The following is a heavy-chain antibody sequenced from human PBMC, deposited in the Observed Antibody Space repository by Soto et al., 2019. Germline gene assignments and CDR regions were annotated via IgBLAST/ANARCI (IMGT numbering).Heavy chain of an antibody. CDR2: THPGDSDT. V-gene: IGHV5-51*01. Sequence: GESLKISCKVSGYSFTSYWIGWVRQMPGKGLEWMGITHPGDSDTRYSPSFQGQVIISDDKSISTAFLQWSSLKASDTAMYYCARHLEAYGMDVWGQGTTVTVSS. J-gene: IGHJ6*02. CDR1: GYSFTSYW. CDR3: ARHLEAYGMDV.